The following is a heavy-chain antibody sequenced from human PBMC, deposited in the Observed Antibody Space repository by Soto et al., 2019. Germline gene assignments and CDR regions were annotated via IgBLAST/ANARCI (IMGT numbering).Heavy chain of an antibody. Sequence: DSVKVSCKASGYTFTSYAMHWVRQAPGQRLEWMGWINAGNGNTKYSQKFQGRVTITRDTSASTAYMELSSLRSEDTAVYYCARGRYCSSTSCSFYNWFDPWGQGTLVTVSS. D-gene: IGHD2-2*01. CDR1: GYTFTSYA. CDR3: ARGRYCSSTSCSFYNWFDP. CDR2: INAGNGNT. V-gene: IGHV1-3*01. J-gene: IGHJ5*02.